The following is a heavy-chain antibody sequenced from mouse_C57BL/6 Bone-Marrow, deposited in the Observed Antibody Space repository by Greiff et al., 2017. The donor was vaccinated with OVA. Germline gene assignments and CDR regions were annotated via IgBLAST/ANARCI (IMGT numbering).Heavy chain of an antibody. CDR2: IDPENGDT. D-gene: IGHD2-1*01. CDR3: TLYGNYLYYCDY. J-gene: IGHJ2*01. CDR1: GFNIKDDY. V-gene: IGHV14-4*01. Sequence: VQLQQSGAELVRPGASVKLSCTASGFNIKDDYMHWVKQRPEQGLEWIGWIDPENGDTEYASKFQGKATITADTSSNTAYLQLSSLTSEDTAVYYCTLYGNYLYYCDYWGQGTTLTVSS.